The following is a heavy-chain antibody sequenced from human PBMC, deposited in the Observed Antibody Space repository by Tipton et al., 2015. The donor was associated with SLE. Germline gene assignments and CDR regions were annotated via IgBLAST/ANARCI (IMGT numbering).Heavy chain of an antibody. D-gene: IGHD4-17*01. CDR2: ISSSSSYT. CDR3: ARDWGYGDVLDAFDI. J-gene: IGHJ3*02. V-gene: IGHV3-11*05. CDR1: GFTFGDYA. Sequence: SLRLSCTASGFTFGDYAMSWVRQAPGKGLEWVSYISSSSSYTNYADSVKGRFTISRDNAKNSLYLQMNSLRAEDTAVYYCARDWGYGDVLDAFDIWGQGTMVTVSS.